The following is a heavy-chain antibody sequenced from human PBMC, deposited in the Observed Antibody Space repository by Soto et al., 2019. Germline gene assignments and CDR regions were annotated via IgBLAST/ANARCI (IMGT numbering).Heavy chain of an antibody. CDR2: ISAYNGDP. V-gene: IGHV1-18*04. CDR1: GYAFSSNG. CDR3: ARDQPNFYYDTTGSFDY. J-gene: IGHJ4*02. Sequence: ASVKVSCKASGYAFSSNGISWVRQAPGQGLEWMGWISAYNGDPKYAQKFQDRVTMTTDTSTSTAYMELRSLRSDDTAVYFCARDQPNFYYDTTGSFDYWGPGTMVTVYS. D-gene: IGHD3-22*01.